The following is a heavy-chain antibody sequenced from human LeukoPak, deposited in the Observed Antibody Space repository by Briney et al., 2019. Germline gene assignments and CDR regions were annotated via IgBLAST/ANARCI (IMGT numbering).Heavy chain of an antibody. CDR2: ISSSSSYI. CDR3: ARDSSSWYEPFYYYYYYMDV. CDR1: GFTFSSYS. Sequence: GGSLRLSCAASGFTFSSYSMNWVRQAPGKGLEWVSSISSSSSYIYYADSVKGRFTISRDNAKNSLYLQMNSLRAEDTAVYYCARDSSSWYEPFYYYYYYMDVWGKGTTVTVSS. D-gene: IGHD6-13*01. J-gene: IGHJ6*03. V-gene: IGHV3-21*01.